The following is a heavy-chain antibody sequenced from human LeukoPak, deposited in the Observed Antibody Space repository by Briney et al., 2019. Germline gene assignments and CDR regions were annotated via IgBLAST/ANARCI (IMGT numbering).Heavy chain of an antibody. D-gene: IGHD3-10*02. J-gene: IGHJ4*02. CDR3: ATMFGDSSDFDH. CDR2: LHPSGST. CDR1: GGSISLYY. Sequence: SGTLSLTCTISGGSISLYYWNWIRQPAGKGLEWIGLLHPSGSTTYSPSLESRVTMSLDTSNNQFSLNLTSVTAADTAVYYCATMFGDSSDFDHWGQGILVTVSS. V-gene: IGHV4-4*07.